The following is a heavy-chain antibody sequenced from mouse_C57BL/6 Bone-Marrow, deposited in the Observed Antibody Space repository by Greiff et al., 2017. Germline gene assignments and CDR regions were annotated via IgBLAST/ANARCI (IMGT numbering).Heavy chain of an antibody. Sequence: QVQLQQSGAELVRPGASVTLSCKASGYTFTDYEMHWVKQTPVHGLEWIGAIDPETGGTAYNQKFKGKAILTADKSSSTAYMGLRSLTSEDAAVYYCTRSKLVFDYWGQGTTLTVTS. V-gene: IGHV1-15*01. J-gene: IGHJ2*01. D-gene: IGHD2-10*02. CDR1: GYTFTDYE. CDR3: TRSKLVFDY. CDR2: IDPETGGT.